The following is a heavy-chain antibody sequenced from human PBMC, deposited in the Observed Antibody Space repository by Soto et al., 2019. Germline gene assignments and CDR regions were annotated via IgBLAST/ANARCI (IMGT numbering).Heavy chain of an antibody. CDR3: ARVVDYYDPYSYYGMDV. CDR1: GFTFSSYS. Sequence: EVQLVESGGGLVKPGGSLRLSCAASGFTFSSYSMNWVRQAPGKGLEWVSSISSSSSYIYYADSVKGRFTISRDNAKNSLYLQMSSLRAEDTAVYYCARVVDYYDPYSYYGMDVWGQGTTVTVSS. J-gene: IGHJ6*02. CDR2: ISSSSSYI. D-gene: IGHD3-22*01. V-gene: IGHV3-21*01.